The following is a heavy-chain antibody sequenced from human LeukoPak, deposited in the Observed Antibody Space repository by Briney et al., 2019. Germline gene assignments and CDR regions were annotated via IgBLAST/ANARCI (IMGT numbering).Heavy chain of an antibody. CDR1: GGSFSGYY. Sequence: PSETLSLTCAVYGGSFSGYYWSWIRQPPGKGLEWIGEINHSGRTNYNPYLKSRFTISVDTSKNQFSLKLSSLTAADTAVYYCARGRLRATTGFYYFDYWGHGTLVTASS. D-gene: IGHD1-26*01. CDR3: ARGRLRATTGFYYFDY. CDR2: INHSGRT. J-gene: IGHJ4*01. V-gene: IGHV4-34*01.